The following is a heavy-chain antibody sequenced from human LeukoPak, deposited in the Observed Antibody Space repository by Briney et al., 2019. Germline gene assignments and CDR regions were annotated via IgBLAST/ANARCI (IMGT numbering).Heavy chain of an antibody. D-gene: IGHD1-26*01. Sequence: SETLSLSCTVSGGSISSYYWSWLRQPPGKGLEWFGYIYCSGSTYYNPSLKTRVTISADTSKNQFSLKLSSVTAADTAVYYCARAERELLLGNWFDPWGQGTLVTVSS. V-gene: IGHV4-59*08. CDR2: IYCSGST. J-gene: IGHJ5*02. CDR3: ARAERELLLGNWFDP. CDR1: GGSISSYY.